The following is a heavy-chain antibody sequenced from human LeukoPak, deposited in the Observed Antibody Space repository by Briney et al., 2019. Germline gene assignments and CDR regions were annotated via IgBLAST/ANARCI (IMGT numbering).Heavy chain of an antibody. CDR2: ITSNSRT. D-gene: IGHD4-11*01. V-gene: IGHV3-23*01. Sequence: GGSLRLSCTASGFTFSSYAMTWVRQAPGKGLEWVSSITSNSRTSYGDSVKGRFTISRDNSKNTVYLQMDSLRAEDTAILYCGRDPNGNYVGAFEFWSRGTMVTVSS. CDR1: GFTFSSYA. CDR3: GRDPNGNYVGAFEF. J-gene: IGHJ3*01.